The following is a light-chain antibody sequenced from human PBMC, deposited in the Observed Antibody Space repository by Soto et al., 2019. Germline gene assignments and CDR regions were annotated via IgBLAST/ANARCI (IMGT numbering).Light chain of an antibody. J-gene: IGKJ1*01. CDR1: QSISSW. CDR2: AAS. CDR3: LQDYNYPPT. Sequence: AIQITQFPSSLSASVGDRVSITCRASQSISSWLAGYQQKPGKAPKLLIYAASSLQSGVPSRFGGSGSGTDFTLTISSLQPEDFATYYCLQDYNYPPTFGQGTKVDIK. V-gene: IGKV1-6*01.